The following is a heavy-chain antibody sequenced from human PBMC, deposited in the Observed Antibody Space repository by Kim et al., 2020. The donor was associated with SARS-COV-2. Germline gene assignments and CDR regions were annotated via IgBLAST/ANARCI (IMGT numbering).Heavy chain of an antibody. J-gene: IGHJ6*02. V-gene: IGHV3-15*01. D-gene: IGHD3-22*01. Sequence: GGSLRLSCAASGSTFSNAWMSWVRQAPGKGLEWVGRIKSKTDGGTTDYAAPVKGRFTISRDDSKNTLYLQMNSLKTEDTAVYYCTTLYYYDSSGYNYYYYYYGMDVWGQGTTVTVSS. CDR1: GSTFSNAW. CDR2: IKSKTDGGTT. CDR3: TTLYYYDSSGYNYYYYYYGMDV.